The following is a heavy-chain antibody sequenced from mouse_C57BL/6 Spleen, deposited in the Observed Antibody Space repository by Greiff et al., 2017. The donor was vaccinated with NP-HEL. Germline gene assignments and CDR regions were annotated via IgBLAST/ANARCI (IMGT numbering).Heavy chain of an antibody. V-gene: IGHV1-69*01. CDR2: IDPSDSYT. J-gene: IGHJ4*01. D-gene: IGHD2-5*01. Sequence: VQLQQSGAELVMPGASVKLSCKASGYTFTSYWMHWVKQRPGQGLEWIGEIDPSDSYTNYNQKFKGKSTLTVDKSSSTAYMQLSSLTSEDSAVYYCARRDYSNYVDAMDYWGQGTSVTVSS. CDR1: GYTFTSYW. CDR3: ARRDYSNYVDAMDY.